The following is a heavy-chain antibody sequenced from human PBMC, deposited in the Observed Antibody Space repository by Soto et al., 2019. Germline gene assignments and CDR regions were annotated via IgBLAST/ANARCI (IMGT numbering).Heavy chain of an antibody. CDR3: ASRVDDYGDYVANRRRPEKYYYYGMDV. J-gene: IGHJ6*02. CDR1: GYSFTSYW. CDR2: IYPGDSDT. Sequence: GESLKISCKGSGYSFTSYWIGWVRQMPVKGLEWMGIIYPGDSDTRCSPSFQGQVTISADKSISTAYLQWSSLKASDTAMYYCASRVDDYGDYVANRRRPEKYYYYGMDVWGQGTTVTVSS. D-gene: IGHD4-17*01. V-gene: IGHV5-51*01.